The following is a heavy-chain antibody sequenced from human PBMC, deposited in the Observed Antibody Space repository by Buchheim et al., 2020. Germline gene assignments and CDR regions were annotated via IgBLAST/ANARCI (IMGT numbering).Heavy chain of an antibody. CDR3: ARDREMVYPFSLGPDY. J-gene: IGHJ4*02. V-gene: IGHV1-46*03. Sequence: QVQLVQSGAEVKKPGASVKVSCKASGYTFTSYYMHWVRQAPGQGLEWMGIINPSGGSTSYAQKFQGRVTMTRDTYTSTVYMELSSLRSEDTAVYYCARDREMVYPFSLGPDYWGQGTL. CDR1: GYTFTSYY. CDR2: INPSGGST. D-gene: IGHD5-24*01.